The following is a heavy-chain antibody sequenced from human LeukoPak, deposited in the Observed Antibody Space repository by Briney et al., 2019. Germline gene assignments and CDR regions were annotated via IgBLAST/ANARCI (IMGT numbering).Heavy chain of an antibody. Sequence: SETLSLTCTVSGGSISNYYWSWIRQPPGKGLEWIGYMYYSGFPNYNPSLKSRVTISVEPSKSQFSLKLSSVTAADTAVYYCARDDYGRLDYWGQGTLVTVSS. CDR1: GGSISNYY. D-gene: IGHD4-17*01. V-gene: IGHV4-59*12. J-gene: IGHJ4*02. CDR3: ARDDYGRLDY. CDR2: MYYSGFP.